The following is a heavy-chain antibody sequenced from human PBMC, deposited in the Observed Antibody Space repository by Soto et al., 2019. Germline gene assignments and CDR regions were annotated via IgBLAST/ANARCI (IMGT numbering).Heavy chain of an antibody. V-gene: IGHV3-21*01. CDR3: ARYREPYYYHGMDL. J-gene: IGHJ6*02. CDR2: ISGASDYI. Sequence: EAQLVESGGGLVKPGGSLRLSCAASGFDFRSYSMNWVRQAPGKGLEWVSSISGASDYIYYADSVKGRFTISRDNAKNSLYLQMNSLRAEDTAVYYCARYREPYYYHGMDLWGQGTTVSASS. D-gene: IGHD5-12*01. CDR1: GFDFRSYS.